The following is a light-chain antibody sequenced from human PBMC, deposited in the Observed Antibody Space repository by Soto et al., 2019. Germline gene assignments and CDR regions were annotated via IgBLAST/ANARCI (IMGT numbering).Light chain of an antibody. J-gene: IGLJ1*01. CDR1: SSNIGSNT. CDR2: RNN. V-gene: IGLV1-44*01. CDR3: AAWDEGHNVFYV. Sequence: QSVLTQPPSASGTPGQRVTVSCSGSSSNIGSNTVHWYQQLPGAAPKLLIYRNNQRPSGVPDRFSGSKSGTSASLAISGLQSEDEGDYYCAAWDEGHNVFYVFGTGTKVTVL.